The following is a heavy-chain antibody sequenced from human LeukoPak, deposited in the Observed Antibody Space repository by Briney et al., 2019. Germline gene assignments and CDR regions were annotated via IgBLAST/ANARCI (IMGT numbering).Heavy chain of an antibody. J-gene: IGHJ3*02. CDR3: ARGAVTGRAAAVFDI. CDR1: GFTFSSYA. CDR2: ISYDETNR. Sequence: GGSLRLSCAASGFTFSSYAMHWVRQAPGKGLEWVAVISYDETNRFYADSVKGRLTISRDNAKNTLYLQMNSLRADDPALYYCARGAVTGRAAAVFDIWGQGTMVTVSS. D-gene: IGHD1-1*01. V-gene: IGHV3-30*14.